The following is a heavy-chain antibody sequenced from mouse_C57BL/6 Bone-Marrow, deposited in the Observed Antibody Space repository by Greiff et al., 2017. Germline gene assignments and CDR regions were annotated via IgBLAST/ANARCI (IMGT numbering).Heavy chain of an antibody. J-gene: IGHJ2*01. CDR1: GFTFSSYA. V-gene: IGHV5-4*01. Sequence: EVQLVESGGGLVKPGGSLKLSCAASGFTFSSYAMSWVRQTPEKRLEWVATISDGGSYTYYPDNVKGRFTISRDNAKNNLYLQMSHLKSEDTAMYYCARDRTMIRPFDYWGQGTTLTVSS. CDR2: ISDGGSYT. CDR3: ARDRTMIRPFDY. D-gene: IGHD2-4*01.